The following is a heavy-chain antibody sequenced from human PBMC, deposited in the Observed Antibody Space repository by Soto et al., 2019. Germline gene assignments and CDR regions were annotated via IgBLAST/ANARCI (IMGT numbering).Heavy chain of an antibody. CDR2: IYHTGNT. J-gene: IGHJ6*02. Sequence: QLQLQESGSGLVKPSQTLSLTCTVSGGSINSGGYSWIWIRQPPGKGLGWIWYIYHTGNTFYNPSLQSQVTISVDQSKNQFSLSLGSVTAADTAMYYCARVERTLNTPFAYGMDVWGQGTTVTVSS. V-gene: IGHV4-30-2*01. CDR3: ARVERTLNTPFAYGMDV. D-gene: IGHD2-2*02. CDR1: GGSINSGGYS.